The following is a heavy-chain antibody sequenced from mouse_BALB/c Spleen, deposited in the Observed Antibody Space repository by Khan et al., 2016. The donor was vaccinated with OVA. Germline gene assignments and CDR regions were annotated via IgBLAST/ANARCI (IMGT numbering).Heavy chain of an antibody. V-gene: IGHV1S135*01. CDR1: GYSFTTYY. J-gene: IGHJ3*01. Sequence: IQLVQSGPELMKPGASVKISCKASGYSFTTYYIHWVMQSHGTSLEWIGYIDPFSGGTTYNQKFKGKATLTVDKSSSTAYIHLTNLTSEDSAVYYCTRHGYVAWFTYWGQGTLVTVSA. D-gene: IGHD2-2*01. CDR3: TRHGYVAWFTY. CDR2: IDPFSGGT.